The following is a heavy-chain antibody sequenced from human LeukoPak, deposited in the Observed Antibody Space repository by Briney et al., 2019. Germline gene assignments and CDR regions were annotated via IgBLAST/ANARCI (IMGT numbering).Heavy chain of an antibody. CDR3: ASGREYSSTSDY. J-gene: IGHJ4*02. CDR1: GGSIRSYY. Sequence: SETLSLTCTVSGGSIRSYYWSWIRQPPAKRPEWIGYIYYSGSTKYNPSLKSRVTISVDMSKNQFSLKLTSVTAADTAVYYCASGREYSSTSDYWGQGTLVTVSS. V-gene: IGHV4-59*01. D-gene: IGHD6-6*01. CDR2: IYYSGST.